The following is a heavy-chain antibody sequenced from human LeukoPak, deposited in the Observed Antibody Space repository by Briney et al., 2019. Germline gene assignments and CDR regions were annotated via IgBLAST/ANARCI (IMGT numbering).Heavy chain of an antibody. CDR1: GGSISSHY. V-gene: IGHV4-59*11. J-gene: IGHJ4*02. Sequence: SETLSLTCTVSGGSISSHYWGWIRQPPGKGLEWIGYIYYSGSTNYNPSLKSRVTISVDTSKNQFSLKLSSVTAADTAAYYCARVTGYNWNYADYWGQGTLVTVSS. CDR3: ARVTGYNWNYADY. CDR2: IYYSGST. D-gene: IGHD1-7*01.